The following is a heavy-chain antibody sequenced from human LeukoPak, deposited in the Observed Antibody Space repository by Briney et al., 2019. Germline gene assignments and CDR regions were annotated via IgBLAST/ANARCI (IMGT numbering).Heavy chain of an antibody. CDR1: GFTFSSYS. Sequence: PGGSLRLSCAASGFTFSSYSMNWVRQAPGKGLEWVSSISSSSSYIYYADSVKGRFTISRDNAKNSLYLQMNSLRAEDTAVYYCAREGVVPAAMLSFDYWGQGTLVTVSS. J-gene: IGHJ4*02. D-gene: IGHD2-2*01. CDR2: ISSSSSYI. CDR3: AREGVVPAAMLSFDY. V-gene: IGHV3-21*01.